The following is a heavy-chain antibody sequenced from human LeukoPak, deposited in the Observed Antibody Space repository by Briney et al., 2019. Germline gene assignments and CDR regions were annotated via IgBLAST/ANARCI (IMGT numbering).Heavy chain of an antibody. V-gene: IGHV1-2*02. CDR2: INPNSGGT. J-gene: IGHJ4*02. D-gene: IGHD6-19*01. CDR1: GYTFTGYY. Sequence: ASVKVSCKASGYTFTGYYMHWVRQAPGQGLEWMGWINPNSGGTNYAQKFQGRVTMTRDTSISTAYLQWSSLKASDTAMYYCARRDRGGWVNYWGQGTLVTVSS. CDR3: ARRDRGGWVNY.